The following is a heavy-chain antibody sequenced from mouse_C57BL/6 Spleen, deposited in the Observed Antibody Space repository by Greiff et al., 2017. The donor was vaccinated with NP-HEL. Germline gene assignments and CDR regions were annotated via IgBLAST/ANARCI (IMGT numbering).Heavy chain of an antibody. CDR3: VRGLTGRDYFDY. CDR1: GFTFSSYT. V-gene: IGHV5-9*01. CDR2: ISGGGGNT. D-gene: IGHD4-1*01. Sequence: EVNVVESGGGLVKPGGSLKLSCAASGFTFSSYTMSWVRQTPEKRLEWVATISGGGGNTYYPDSVKGRFTISRDNAKNTLYLQMSSLRSEDTALYYCVRGLTGRDYFDYWGQGTTLTVSS. J-gene: IGHJ2*01.